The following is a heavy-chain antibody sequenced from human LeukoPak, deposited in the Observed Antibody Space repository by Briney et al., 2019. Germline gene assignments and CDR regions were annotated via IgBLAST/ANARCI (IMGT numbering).Heavy chain of an antibody. J-gene: IGHJ4*02. CDR1: GFTFSSYG. Sequence: PGGSLRLSCAASGFTFSSYGMHWVRQAPGKGLEWVAVIWYDGSNKYYADSVKGRFTISRDNSKNTLYLQMNSLRAEDTAVYYCAREGSRIRYFDYWGQGTLVTVSS. V-gene: IGHV3-33*01. CDR2: IWYDGSNK. CDR3: AREGSRIRYFDY.